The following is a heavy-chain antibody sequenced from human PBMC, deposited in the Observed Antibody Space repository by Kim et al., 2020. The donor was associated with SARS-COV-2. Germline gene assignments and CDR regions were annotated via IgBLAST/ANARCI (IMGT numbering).Heavy chain of an antibody. CDR1: GFTFSNAW. D-gene: IGHD3-9*01. Sequence: GGSLRLSCAASGFTFSNAWMSWVRQAPGKGLEWVGRIKSKTNGGTTAYAAPVKGRISNSRDDSKTTLYLQTNSLKTEDTAVYYCTTDGGRYFDWLFDYWGQGTLVTVSS. J-gene: IGHJ4*02. V-gene: IGHV3-15*01. CDR3: TTDGGRYFDWLFDY. CDR2: IKSKTNGGTT.